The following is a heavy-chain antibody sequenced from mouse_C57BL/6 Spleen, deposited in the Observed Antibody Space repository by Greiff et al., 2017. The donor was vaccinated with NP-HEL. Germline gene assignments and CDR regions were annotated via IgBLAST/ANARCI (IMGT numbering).Heavy chain of an antibody. V-gene: IGHV1-53*01. CDR2: INPSNGGT. CDR1: GYTFTSYW. Sequence: QVHVKQPGTELVKPGASVKLSCKASGYTFTSYWMHWVKQRPGQGLEWIGNINPSNGGTNYNEKFKSKATLTVDKSSSTAYMQLSSLTSEDSAVYYCAREAPLRYFDYWGQGTTLTVSS. D-gene: IGHD1-1*01. J-gene: IGHJ2*01. CDR3: AREAPLRYFDY.